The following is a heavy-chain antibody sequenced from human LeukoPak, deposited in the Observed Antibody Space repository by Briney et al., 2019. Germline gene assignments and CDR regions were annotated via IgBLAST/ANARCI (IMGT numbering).Heavy chain of an antibody. J-gene: IGHJ4*02. CDR1: GGSISGDY. V-gene: IGHV4-4*07. Sequence: PSETLSLTCTVSGGSISGDYWSWIRQPAGTGLEWIGRIYTSGRIIYNPSLKSRVTMSVDTSKNQFSLRLNSVTAADTAVYYCARVGYGGYGVLDYGGQGTLVTISS. CDR2: IYTSGRI. CDR3: ARVGYGGYGVLDY. D-gene: IGHD5-12*01.